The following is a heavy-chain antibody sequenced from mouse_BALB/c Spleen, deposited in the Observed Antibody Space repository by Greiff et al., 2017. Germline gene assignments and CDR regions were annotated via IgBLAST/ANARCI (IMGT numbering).Heavy chain of an antibody. Sequence: QVHVKQSGAGLVRPGTSVKVSCTASGYAFTNYLIAWVQQRPGQGLEWIGVINPGSGGTNYNEKFKGKATLTADKSSSTAYMQLSSLTSDDSAVYFCARRTAYWYFDVWGAGTTVTVSS. CDR1: GYAFTNYL. CDR3: ARRTAYWYFDV. V-gene: IGHV1-54*03. D-gene: IGHD4-1*01. J-gene: IGHJ1*01. CDR2: INPGSGGT.